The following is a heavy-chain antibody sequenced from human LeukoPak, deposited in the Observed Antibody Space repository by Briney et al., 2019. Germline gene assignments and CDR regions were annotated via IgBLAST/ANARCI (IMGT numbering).Heavy chain of an antibody. D-gene: IGHD2-15*01. J-gene: IGHJ4*02. V-gene: IGHV1-69*13. CDR1: GGTFSSYA. CDR2: IIPIFGTA. CDR3: ATDLVAATPADY. Sequence: SVKVSCKASGGTFSSYAISWVRQAPGQGLEWMGGIIPIFGTANYAQKFQGRVTITADESTSTAYMELSSLRSEDTAVYYCATDLVAATPADYWGQGTLVTVSS.